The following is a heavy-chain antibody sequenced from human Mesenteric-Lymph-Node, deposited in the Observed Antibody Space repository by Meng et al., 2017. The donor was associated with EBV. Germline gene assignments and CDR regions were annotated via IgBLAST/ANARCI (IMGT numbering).Heavy chain of an antibody. Sequence: QVPLVQSGAEVKKPGASVKVSCKASGYTFTGYYVHWVRQAPGQGLEWMGWINPNSGGTNYAQKFQGWVTMTRDTSINTAYMELSRLRSDDTAVYYCARDDYGDLPLDYWGQGTLVTVSS. CDR1: GYTFTGYY. CDR2: INPNSGGT. D-gene: IGHD4-17*01. V-gene: IGHV1-2*04. CDR3: ARDDYGDLPLDY. J-gene: IGHJ4*02.